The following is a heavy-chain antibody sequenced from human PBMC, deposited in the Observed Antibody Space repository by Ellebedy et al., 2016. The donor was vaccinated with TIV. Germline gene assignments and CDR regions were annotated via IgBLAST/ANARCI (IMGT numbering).Heavy chain of an antibody. CDR1: GFTFSNYW. Sequence: GESLKISCAASGFTFSNYWMHWARQAPGKGLVWVSRINSDGSATNHADSVKGRFTISRDNAKNTLYLQMNSLRDDDTAIYYCVRDPYSYGPWGQGTLVTVSS. CDR2: INSDGSAT. V-gene: IGHV3-74*01. D-gene: IGHD1-26*01. CDR3: VRDPYSYGP. J-gene: IGHJ5*02.